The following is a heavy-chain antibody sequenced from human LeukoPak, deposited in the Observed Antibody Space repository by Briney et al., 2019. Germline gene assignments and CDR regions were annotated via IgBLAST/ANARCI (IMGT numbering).Heavy chain of an antibody. V-gene: IGHV3-64*01. D-gene: IGHD3-10*01. CDR1: GFTVSSNY. J-gene: IGHJ4*02. CDR2: ISSNGGST. CDR3: AREMGYGSNSGFDY. Sequence: GGSLRLSCAASGFTVSSNYVSWVRQAPGKGLEYVSAISSNGGSTYYANSVKGRFTISRDNSKNTLYLQMGSLRAEDMAVYYCAREMGYGSNSGFDYWGQGTLVTVSS.